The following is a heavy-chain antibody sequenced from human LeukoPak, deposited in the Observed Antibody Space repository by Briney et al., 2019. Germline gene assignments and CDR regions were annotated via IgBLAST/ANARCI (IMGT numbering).Heavy chain of an antibody. D-gene: IGHD1-26*01. V-gene: IGHV3-48*01. CDR2: ISSSSSTI. CDR3: ARVGRGYYYYMDV. Sequence: GGSLRLSCAASGFTFSSYFMNWVRQAPGKGLEWVSYISSSSSTIYYADSVKGRFTFSRDNAKNSLYLQMNSLRAEDTAVYYCARVGRGYYYYMDVWGKGTTVTVSS. CDR1: GFTFSSYF. J-gene: IGHJ6*03.